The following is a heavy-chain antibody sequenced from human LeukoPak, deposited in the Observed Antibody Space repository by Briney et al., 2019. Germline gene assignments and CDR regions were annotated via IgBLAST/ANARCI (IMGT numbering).Heavy chain of an antibody. D-gene: IGHD2/OR15-2a*01. J-gene: IGHJ5*02. CDR1: GGSISSHY. Sequence: SETLSLTCTVSGGSISSHYWSWIRQPPGKGLEWIGYIYYSGSTNYNPSLKSRVTISVDTSKNQFSLKLSSVTAADTAVYYCARGAFDENWFNPWGQGTLVTVSS. V-gene: IGHV4-59*11. CDR3: ARGAFDENWFNP. CDR2: IYYSGST.